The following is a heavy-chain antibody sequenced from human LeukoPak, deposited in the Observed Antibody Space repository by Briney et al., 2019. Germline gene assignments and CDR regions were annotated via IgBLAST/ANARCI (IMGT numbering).Heavy chain of an antibody. CDR3: ASEGASDCSGGSCYSGFDY. D-gene: IGHD2-15*01. V-gene: IGHV4-59*01. CDR2: IYYSGST. J-gene: IGHJ4*02. Sequence: SETLSLTCTVSGGSISSYYWSWIRQPPGKGLEWIGYIYYSGSTNYNPSLKSRVTISVDTSKNQFSLKLSSVTAADAAVYYCASEGASDCSGGSCYSGFDYWGQGTLVTVSS. CDR1: GGSISSYY.